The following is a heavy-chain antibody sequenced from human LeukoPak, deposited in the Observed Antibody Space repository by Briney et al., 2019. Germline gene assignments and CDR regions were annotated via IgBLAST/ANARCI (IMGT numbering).Heavy chain of an antibody. CDR3: ARGHGGSGY. D-gene: IGHD3-16*01. J-gene: IGHJ4*02. Sequence: PGGSLRLSCAASGFTFSSYWMSWVRQAPGKGLEWVANIKQDGSEIFYADSVKGRFTISRDNARNSLYLQMNSLRAEDTALYYCARGHGGSGYWGQGTLVTVSS. V-gene: IGHV3-7*01. CDR2: IKQDGSEI. CDR1: GFTFSSYW.